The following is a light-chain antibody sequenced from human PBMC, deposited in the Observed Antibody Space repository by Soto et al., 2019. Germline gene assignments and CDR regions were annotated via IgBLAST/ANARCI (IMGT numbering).Light chain of an antibody. CDR3: SSYTTSSTYV. J-gene: IGLJ1*01. V-gene: IGLV2-14*03. CDR2: NVS. Sequence: QSVLTQPVSVSGAPGQSITISCTGTSSDVGGYNSVSWYQHHPGKAPKLMIYNVSNRPSGVSSRFSGSKSGNTASLTISGLQAEDEADYYCSSYTTSSTYVFATGTKVTVL. CDR1: SSDVGGYNS.